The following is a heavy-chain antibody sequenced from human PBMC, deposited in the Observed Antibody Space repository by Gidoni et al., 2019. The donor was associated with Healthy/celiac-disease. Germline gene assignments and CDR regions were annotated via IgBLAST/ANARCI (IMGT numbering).Heavy chain of an antibody. CDR3: ASMRHDAFDI. J-gene: IGHJ3*02. Sequence: EVQLVETGGGLIQPGGSLRLSCEASGFTGSSNYMGRVRQAPGKGLEWVSVSYSGDSTYYADSVKGRFTISRDNSKNTLYLQMNSLRAEDTAVYYCASMRHDAFDIWGQGTMVTVSS. CDR2: SYSGDST. D-gene: IGHD3-16*01. CDR1: GFTGSSNY. V-gene: IGHV3-53*02.